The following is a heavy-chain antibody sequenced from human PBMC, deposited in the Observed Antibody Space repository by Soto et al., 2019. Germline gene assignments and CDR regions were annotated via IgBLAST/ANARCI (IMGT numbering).Heavy chain of an antibody. V-gene: IGHV1-69*01. D-gene: IGHD3-22*01. CDR3: AASRGFYEALDA. J-gene: IGHJ6*02. Sequence: QVQLVQSGAEVKKPGSSVKVSCTASGGAFRNYAVSWVRQAPGQGLEWMGAVMPTFGAGVYAQKFQGRLTIFADEATNTAYLNVSSLTFEDAAIHYCAASRGFYEALDAWGQGTTRTVSS. CDR2: VMPTFGAG. CDR1: GGAFRNYA.